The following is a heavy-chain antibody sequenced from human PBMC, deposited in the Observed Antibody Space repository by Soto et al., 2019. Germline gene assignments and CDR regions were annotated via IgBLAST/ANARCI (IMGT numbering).Heavy chain of an antibody. J-gene: IGHJ6*02. V-gene: IGHV3-30-3*01. CDR1: GFTFSSYA. Sequence: QVQLVESGGGVVQPGRSLRLSCAASGFTFSSYAMHWVRQAPGKGLEWVAVISYDGSNKYYPDSVKGRFTISRDNSKNTLYLQMNSLRAEDTAVYYCARDSDFWSFMDVWGQGTTVTVSS. CDR2: ISYDGSNK. CDR3: ARDSDFWSFMDV. D-gene: IGHD3-3*01.